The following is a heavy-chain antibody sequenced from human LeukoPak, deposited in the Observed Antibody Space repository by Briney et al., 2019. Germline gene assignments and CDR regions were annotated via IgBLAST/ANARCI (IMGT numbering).Heavy chain of an antibody. D-gene: IGHD4-11*01. J-gene: IGHJ4*02. CDR1: GFTFSNAW. Sequence: PGGSLRLSCAASGFTFSNAWMTWVRQAPGKGLEWVGRSISKIDGGTTDYAAPVKGRFTISRDDSQNTVYLQMNSLKTEDTAMYYCTTTIDYWGQGTLVTVSS. V-gene: IGHV3-15*01. CDR3: TTTIDY. CDR2: SISKIDGGTT.